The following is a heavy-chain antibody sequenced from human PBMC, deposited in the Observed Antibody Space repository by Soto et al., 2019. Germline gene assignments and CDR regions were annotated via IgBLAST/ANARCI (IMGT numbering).Heavy chain of an antibody. CDR1: GFNFKKFA. V-gene: IGHV3-23*01. J-gene: IGHJ4*02. D-gene: IGHD6-19*01. CDR3: AKADGEQWLLPHLDK. CDR2: ISCCGGST. Sequence: EVQLLESGGGVVQPGGSLRLSCVASGFNFKKFAMSWVRQAPGEGLEWVSGISCCGGSTSYADSVKGRFSIARDDSTNTLSLQMNNPRVEDTAQYYCAKADGEQWLLPHLDKWGQGTLVTVS.